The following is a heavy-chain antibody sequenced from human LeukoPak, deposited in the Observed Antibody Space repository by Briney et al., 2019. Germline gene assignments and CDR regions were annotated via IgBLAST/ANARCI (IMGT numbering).Heavy chain of an antibody. CDR2: INPNSGGT. CDR1: GYTFTGYY. D-gene: IGHD2-2*01. Sequence: ASVKVSCKASGYTFTGYYMHWVRQAPGQGLEWMGWINPNSGGTNYAQKFQGRVTMTRDTSISTAYMELSRLRSDETAVYYCARVGYCSSTSCYNWFDPWGQGTLVTVSS. V-gene: IGHV1-2*02. J-gene: IGHJ5*02. CDR3: ARVGYCSSTSCYNWFDP.